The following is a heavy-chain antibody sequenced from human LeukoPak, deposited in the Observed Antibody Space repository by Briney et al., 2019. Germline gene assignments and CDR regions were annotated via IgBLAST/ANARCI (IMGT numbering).Heavy chain of an antibody. Sequence: ASVKVSCKASGYTFTGYYMHWVRQAPGQGLEWMGWINPNSGSTNYAQKFQGRVTMTRDTSISTAYMELSRLRSDDTAVYYCARAVAGPGGDYWGQGTLVTVSS. CDR3: ARAVAGPGGDY. D-gene: IGHD6-19*01. V-gene: IGHV1-2*02. CDR1: GYTFTGYY. J-gene: IGHJ4*02. CDR2: INPNSGST.